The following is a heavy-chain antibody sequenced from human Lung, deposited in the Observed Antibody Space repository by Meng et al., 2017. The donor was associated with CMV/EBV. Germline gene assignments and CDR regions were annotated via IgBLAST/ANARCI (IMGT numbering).Heavy chain of an antibody. D-gene: IGHD5-24*01. CDR2: IYQNGAT. V-gene: IGHV4-38-2*02. Sequence: ESLKISCTVSGDSISSGYYWGWIRQPPGKGLEWLGTIYQNGATYYNPSLRGRVTISVDTSKNQFSLGLTSVTAADTAVYYCARDLQRWLQSGAFDYWGQGTLVTVSS. CDR1: GDSISSGYY. J-gene: IGHJ4*02. CDR3: ARDLQRWLQSGAFDY.